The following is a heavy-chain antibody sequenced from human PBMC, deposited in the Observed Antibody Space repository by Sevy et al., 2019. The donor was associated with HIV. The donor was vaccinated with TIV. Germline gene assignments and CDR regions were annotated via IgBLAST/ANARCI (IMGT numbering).Heavy chain of an antibody. CDR3: MRAFQSDGSF. CDR2: ITQDGSEI. V-gene: IGHV3-7*01. CDR1: GFNFENFW. D-gene: IGHD6-19*01. Sequence: GGSLRLSCVASGFNFENFWMNWVRQAPGKGLEWVANITQDGSEIYYVASVKGRFTISRDNARNLVYLQMNSLRVEDTALYYSMRAFQSDGSFWGQGALVTVSS. J-gene: IGHJ4*02.